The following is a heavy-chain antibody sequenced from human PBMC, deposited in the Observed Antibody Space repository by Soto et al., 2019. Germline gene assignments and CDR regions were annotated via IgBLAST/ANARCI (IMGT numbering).Heavy chain of an antibody. CDR2: ISVYNIYT. CDR1: GFTFSDYY. CDR3: ARDGGEIIPAAIGGGYGMDV. D-gene: IGHD2-2*01. J-gene: IGHJ6*02. Sequence: PGGSLRLSCAASGFTFSDYYMSWLRQAPGKGLECISYISVYNIYTNYADSVKGRFTVSRDNADNSLYLQMNSLRVADTAVYYCARDGGEIIPAAIGGGYGMDVWGQGTTVTVSS. V-gene: IGHV3-11*06.